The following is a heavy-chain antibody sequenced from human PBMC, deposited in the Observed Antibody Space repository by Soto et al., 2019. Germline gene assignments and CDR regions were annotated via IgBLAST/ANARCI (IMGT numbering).Heavy chain of an antibody. CDR3: ARDVGWCSSTSCQPRTWFVP. Sequence: ASVKVSCKASGYTFTSYGISWVRQAPGQGLEWMGWISAYNGNTNYAQKLQGRVTMTTGTSTSTAYMELRSLRSDDTAVYYCARDVGWCSSTSCQPRTWFVPWGQTTLVTVFS. CDR1: GYTFTSYG. D-gene: IGHD2-2*01. J-gene: IGHJ5*02. CDR2: ISAYNGNT. V-gene: IGHV1-18*01.